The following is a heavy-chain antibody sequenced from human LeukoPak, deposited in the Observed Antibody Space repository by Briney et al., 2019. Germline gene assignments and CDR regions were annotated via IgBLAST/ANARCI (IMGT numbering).Heavy chain of an antibody. CDR2: INHSGST. CDR3: ARGGGTITNWFDP. V-gene: IGHV4-34*01. CDR1: GGSFSGYN. D-gene: IGHD2-2*01. J-gene: IGHJ5*02. Sequence: SETLSLTCAVYGGSFSGYNWTWIRQPPGKGLEWIGEINHSGSTNYHPSLKSRVTISVDTSKNQFSLKLSSVTAADTAVYYCARGGGTITNWFDPWGQGTLVTVSS.